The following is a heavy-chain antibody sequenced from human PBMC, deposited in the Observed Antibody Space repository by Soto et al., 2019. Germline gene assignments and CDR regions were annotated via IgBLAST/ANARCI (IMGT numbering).Heavy chain of an antibody. J-gene: IGHJ4*02. CDR1: GFTFSSYS. D-gene: IGHD2-15*01. CDR3: ARKLGYCSGGSCYEKDYFDY. CDR2: ISSSSSYI. V-gene: IGHV3-21*01. Sequence: ESVGGLVKPGGSLRLSCAASGFTFSSYSMNWVRQAPGKGLEWVSSISSSSSYIYYADSVKGRFTISRDNAKNSLYLQMNSLRAEDTAVYYCARKLGYCSGGSCYEKDYFDYWGQGTLVTVSS.